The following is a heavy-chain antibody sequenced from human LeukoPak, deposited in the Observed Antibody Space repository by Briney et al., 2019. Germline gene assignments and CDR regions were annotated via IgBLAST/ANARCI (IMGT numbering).Heavy chain of an antibody. D-gene: IGHD5-18*01. J-gene: IGHJ6*03. CDR3: ARQMDTAMVTGHYYYYMDV. CDR1: GGSISSYY. Sequence: SETLSLTCTVSGGSISSYYWSWIRQPPGKGLEWIGYIYYSGSTNYNPSLKSRVTISVDTSENQFSLKLSSVTAADTAVYYCARQMDTAMVTGHYYYYMDVWGKGTTVTVSS. V-gene: IGHV4-59*08. CDR2: IYYSGST.